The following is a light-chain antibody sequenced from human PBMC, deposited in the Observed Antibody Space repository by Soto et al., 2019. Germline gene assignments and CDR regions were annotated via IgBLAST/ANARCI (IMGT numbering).Light chain of an antibody. Sequence: DIQMTQSPSTLSASVGDRVTITCRASQSISSWLAWYQQKPWKAPKLLIYKASSLESGVPSRFSGSGSGTEFTLTISSLQPDDFATYYCQQYNSYPWTFGHGTKVEIK. J-gene: IGKJ1*01. CDR2: KAS. CDR1: QSISSW. CDR3: QQYNSYPWT. V-gene: IGKV1-5*03.